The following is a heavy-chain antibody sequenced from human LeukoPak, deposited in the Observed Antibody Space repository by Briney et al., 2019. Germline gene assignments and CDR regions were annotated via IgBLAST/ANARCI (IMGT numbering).Heavy chain of an antibody. D-gene: IGHD2-15*01. CDR2: INHSGST. Sequence: SETLSLTCAVYGGSFSGYYWSWIRQPPGKGREWIGEINHSGSTNYNPSLKSRVTISVDTSKNQFSLKLSSVTAADTAVYYCARGYCSGGSCSVHFDYWGQGTLVTVSS. CDR1: GGSFSGYY. V-gene: IGHV4-34*01. J-gene: IGHJ4*02. CDR3: ARGYCSGGSCSVHFDY.